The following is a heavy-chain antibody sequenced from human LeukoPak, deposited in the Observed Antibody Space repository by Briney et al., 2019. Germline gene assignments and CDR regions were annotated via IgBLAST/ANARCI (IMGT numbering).Heavy chain of an antibody. CDR1: GFTFSDYY. V-gene: IGHV3-53*01. CDR3: ASWPGGWYGEDS. D-gene: IGHD6-19*01. J-gene: IGHJ4*02. CDR2: VFGGGST. Sequence: GGSLRLSCAASGFTFSDYYMSWVRQAPGKGLEWVSVVFGGGSTYYADSVKGRFTISRDTFKNTVNLEMNSLRAEDTAVYYCASWPGGWYGEDSWGQGTLVTVSS.